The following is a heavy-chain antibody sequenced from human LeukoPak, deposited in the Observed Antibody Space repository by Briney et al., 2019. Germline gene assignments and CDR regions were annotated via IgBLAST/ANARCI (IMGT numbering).Heavy chain of an antibody. D-gene: IGHD2-15*01. CDR2: IGGSGGST. CDR3: APYCSGGSCYGVDY. Sequence: PGGSLRLSCAASGFTFSSYAMSWVCQAPGKGLEWVSAIGGSGGSTYYADSVKGRFTISRDNSKNTLYLQMNSLRAEDTAVYYCAPYCSGGSCYGVDYWGQGTLVTVSS. J-gene: IGHJ4*02. V-gene: IGHV3-23*01. CDR1: GFTFSSYA.